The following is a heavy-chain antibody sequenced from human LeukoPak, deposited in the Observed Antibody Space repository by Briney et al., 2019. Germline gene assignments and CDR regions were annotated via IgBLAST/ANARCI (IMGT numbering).Heavy chain of an antibody. J-gene: IGHJ4*02. CDR2: INPNSGGT. V-gene: IGHV1-2*02. CDR3: ARSRRVATITSRIDY. CDR1: GYTFTGYY. D-gene: IGHD5-12*01. Sequence: ASVKVSCTASGYTFTGYYMHWVRQAPGQGLEWMGWINPNSGGTNYAQKFQGRVTMTRDTSISTAYMELSRLRSDDTAVYYCARSRRVATITSRIDYWGQGTLVTVSS.